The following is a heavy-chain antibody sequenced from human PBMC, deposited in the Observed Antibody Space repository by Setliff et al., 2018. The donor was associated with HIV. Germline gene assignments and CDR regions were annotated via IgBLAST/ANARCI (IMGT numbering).Heavy chain of an antibody. CDR1: GFTFDRFW. D-gene: IGHD5-12*01. J-gene: IGHJ4*02. Sequence: PGGSLRLSCAASGFTFDRFWMHWVRQAPGKGLVWVSRVNRDGSSTTYADSVKDRFTISRDYAKNTLYLQMNSLRAEDTGVYYCHSGYDTEEQSYFDSWSQGTLVTVS. CDR3: HSGYDTEEQSYFDS. CDR2: VNRDGSST. V-gene: IGHV3-74*01.